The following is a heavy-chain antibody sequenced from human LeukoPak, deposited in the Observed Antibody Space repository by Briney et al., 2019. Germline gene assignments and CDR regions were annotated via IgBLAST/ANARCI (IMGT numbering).Heavy chain of an antibody. Sequence: PGGSLRLSCAASGFTVNSYWMQWVRQAPGKGLVWVSRINRDGSYTRNADSVKGRFTISKDSAKNTLFLQMNSLRAEDTAVYYCCGEYYDYWGQGTLVTVSS. CDR3: CGEYYDY. CDR2: INRDGSYT. D-gene: IGHD3-10*01. CDR1: GFTVNSYW. J-gene: IGHJ4*02. V-gene: IGHV3-74*01.